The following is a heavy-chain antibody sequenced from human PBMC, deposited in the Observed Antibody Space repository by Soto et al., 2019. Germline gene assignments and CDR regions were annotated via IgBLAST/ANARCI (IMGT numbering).Heavy chain of an antibody. CDR2: ISAYNGST. Sequence: GASVKVSCKASGYTFTSYGISWVRQAPGQGLEWMGWISAYNGSTNYAQKLQGRVTMTTDTSTSTAYMELRSLRSDDTAVYYCASHQTIAARTIYYYGMDVWGQGTTVTVSS. J-gene: IGHJ6*02. D-gene: IGHD6-6*01. V-gene: IGHV1-18*04. CDR1: GYTFTSYG. CDR3: ASHQTIAARTIYYYGMDV.